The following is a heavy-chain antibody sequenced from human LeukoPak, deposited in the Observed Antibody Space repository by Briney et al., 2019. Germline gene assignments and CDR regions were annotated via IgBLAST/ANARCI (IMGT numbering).Heavy chain of an antibody. V-gene: IGHV1-2*02. Sequence: GASVKVSCKASGYTFTGYYMHWVRQAPGQGLEWMGWINPNSGGTNYAQKFQGRVTMTRDTSISTAYMELSRLRSDDTAVYYCAAPQRTDFYYFDFWGQGTLVTVSS. J-gene: IGHJ4*02. CDR1: GYTFTGYY. CDR3: AAPQRTDFYYFDF. D-gene: IGHD2-2*01. CDR2: INPNSGGT.